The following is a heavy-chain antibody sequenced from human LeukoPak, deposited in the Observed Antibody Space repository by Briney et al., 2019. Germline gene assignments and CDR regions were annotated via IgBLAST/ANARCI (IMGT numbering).Heavy chain of an antibody. CDR1: GFTFSDYY. D-gene: IGHD3-9*01. V-gene: IGHV3-11*06. CDR3: ARVRQYYDILTGYYSDY. CDR2: LSSTSSYT. J-gene: IGHJ4*02. Sequence: PGGSLRLSCAASGFTFSDYYMSWIRQAPGKGLEWISYLSSTSSYTNYADSVKGRFTISRDKAKNSLSLQMNSLRAEDTAVYYCARVRQYYDILTGYYSDYWGQGTLVTVSS.